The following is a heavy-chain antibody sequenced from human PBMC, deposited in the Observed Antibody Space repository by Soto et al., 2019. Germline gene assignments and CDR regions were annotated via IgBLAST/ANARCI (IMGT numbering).Heavy chain of an antibody. CDR1: GYTFTSYD. J-gene: IGHJ6*02. CDR2: MNPNSGNT. Sequence: QVQLVQSGAEVKKPGASVKVSCKASGYTFTSYDINWVRQATGQGLEWMGWMNPNSGNTGYAQKFQGRVIMTRNTSISTAYMELSSLRSEDTAVYYSARDSSGWEHYYVMDVWGQGTTVTVSS. D-gene: IGHD6-19*01. CDR3: ARDSSGWEHYYVMDV. V-gene: IGHV1-8*01.